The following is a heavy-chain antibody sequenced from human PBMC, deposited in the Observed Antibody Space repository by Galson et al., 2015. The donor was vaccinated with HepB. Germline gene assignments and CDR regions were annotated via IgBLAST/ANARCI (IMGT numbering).Heavy chain of an antibody. CDR2: ISCDGSNK. V-gene: IGHV3-30*18. CDR3: AKDAPPQTVNYYYYMDV. J-gene: IGHJ6*03. D-gene: IGHD4-11*01. Sequence: SLRLSCAASGFTFSSYGMHWVRQAPGKGLEWVSVISCDGSNKYYADSVKGRFTISRDNSKNTLYLQMNSLRAEDTAVYYCAKDAPPQTVNYYYYMDVWGKGTSVTVSS. CDR1: GFTFSSYG.